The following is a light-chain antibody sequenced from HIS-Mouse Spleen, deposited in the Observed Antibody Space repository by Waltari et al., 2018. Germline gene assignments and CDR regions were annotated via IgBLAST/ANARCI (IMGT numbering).Light chain of an antibody. CDR2: STN. V-gene: IGLV8-61*01. CDR3: VLYMGSGIWV. CDR1: SGSVSTSYY. Sequence: QTVVTQEPSFSVSPGGTVTLTCGLSSGSVSTSYYPSWYQQTPGQAPRTLIYSTNTRYSGVHDRFSGSVLGNKAALTITGAQADDESDYYCVLYMGSGIWVFGVGTKLTVL. J-gene: IGLJ3*02.